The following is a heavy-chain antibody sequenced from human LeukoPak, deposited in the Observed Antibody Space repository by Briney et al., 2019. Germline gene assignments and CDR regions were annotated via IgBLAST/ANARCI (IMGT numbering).Heavy chain of an antibody. Sequence: GGSLRPSCAASGFSFSSYVMHWVRQAPGKGLEHVSAISSNGGETYYADSVKGRFTISRDNSKNALYLQMGSLRVEDMAVYYCARGRSPRGYYYGMDVWGQGTTVTVS. CDR3: ARGRSPRGYYYGMDV. CDR1: GFSFSSYV. D-gene: IGHD1-26*01. CDR2: ISSNGGET. V-gene: IGHV3-64*02. J-gene: IGHJ6*02.